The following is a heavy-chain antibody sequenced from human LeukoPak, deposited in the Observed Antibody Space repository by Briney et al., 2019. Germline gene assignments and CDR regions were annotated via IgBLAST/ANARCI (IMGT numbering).Heavy chain of an antibody. Sequence: SETLSLTCTVSGGSISSYYWSWIRQPAGKGLEWIGRIYTSGSTNYNPSLESRVTISVDTSNNRFSLTLGSVTASDTSVYYCARLALPAAHNWFDPWGQGTRVTVSS. CDR2: IYTSGST. CDR1: GGSISSYY. CDR3: ARLALPAAHNWFDP. D-gene: IGHD2-2*01. V-gene: IGHV4-4*07. J-gene: IGHJ5*02.